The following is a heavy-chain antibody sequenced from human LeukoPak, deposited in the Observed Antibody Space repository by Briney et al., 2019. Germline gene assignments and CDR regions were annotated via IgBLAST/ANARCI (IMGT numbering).Heavy chain of an antibody. J-gene: IGHJ4*02. CDR1: GFTFNTYA. CDR2: ISGNGGST. V-gene: IGHV3-23*01. D-gene: IGHD3-10*01. Sequence: GGSLRLSCATSGFTFNTYAMTWVRQAPGKGLEWVSVISGNGGSTYYTDSVKGRFTISRDNSKNTVYLQMNSLRAEDTAVYYCAKDIYVSGSYYFDYWGQGTLVTVSS. CDR3: AKDIYVSGSYYFDY.